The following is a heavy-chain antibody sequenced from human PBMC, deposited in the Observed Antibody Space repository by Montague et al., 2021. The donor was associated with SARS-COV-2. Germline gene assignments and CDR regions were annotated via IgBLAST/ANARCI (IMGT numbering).Heavy chain of an antibody. V-gene: IGHV4-31*03. CDR1: GGSISSGGYY. CDR2: IYYSGST. CDR3: ARAHITMIVVVDAFDI. Sequence: TLSLTCTVSGGSISSGGYYWSWIRQHPGKGLEWIGYIYYSGSTYYNPSLKSRVTISVDTSKNQFSLKLSSVTAADTAVYYCARAHITMIVVVDAFDIWGQGKMVTVSS. D-gene: IGHD3-22*01. J-gene: IGHJ3*02.